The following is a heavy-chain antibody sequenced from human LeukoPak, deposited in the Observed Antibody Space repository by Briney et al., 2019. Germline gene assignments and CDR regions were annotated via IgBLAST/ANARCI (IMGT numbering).Heavy chain of an antibody. CDR1: GFTFSGYW. Sequence: GGSLTLSCAASGFTFSGYWMHWVRQAPGKGLEWVAVISYDGSNKYYADSVKGRFTISRDNSKNTLYLQMNSLRAEDTAVYYCARDGTAMVSYYFDYWGQGTLVTVSS. D-gene: IGHD5-18*01. V-gene: IGHV3-30-3*01. J-gene: IGHJ4*02. CDR3: ARDGTAMVSYYFDY. CDR2: ISYDGSNK.